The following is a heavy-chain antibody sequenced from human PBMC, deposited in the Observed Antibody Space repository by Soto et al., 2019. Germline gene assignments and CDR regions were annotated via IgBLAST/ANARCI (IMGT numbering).Heavy chain of an antibody. D-gene: IGHD3-10*01. Sequence: PSETLSLTCTVSGGSISSYYWSWIRQPPGKGLEWIGYIYYSGSTNYNPSLKSRVTISVDTSKNQFSLKLSSVTAADTAVYYCARMVRGAMGYYYYMDVWGKGTTVTVSS. CDR2: IYYSGST. CDR3: ARMVRGAMGYYYYMDV. V-gene: IGHV4-59*08. CDR1: GGSISSYY. J-gene: IGHJ6*03.